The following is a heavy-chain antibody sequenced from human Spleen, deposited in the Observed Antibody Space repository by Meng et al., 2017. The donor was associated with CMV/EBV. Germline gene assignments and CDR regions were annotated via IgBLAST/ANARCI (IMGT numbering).Heavy chain of an antibody. Sequence: GYYWSWIRPPPGKGLEWIGEINHSGSTNYNPSLKSRVTISVDTSKNQFSLKLSSVTAADTAVYYCARDGRYCSGGSCYSTRPNWFDPWGQGTLVTVSS. CDR1: GYY. CDR2: INHSGST. CDR3: ARDGRYCSGGSCYSTRPNWFDP. D-gene: IGHD2-15*01. J-gene: IGHJ5*02. V-gene: IGHV4-34*01.